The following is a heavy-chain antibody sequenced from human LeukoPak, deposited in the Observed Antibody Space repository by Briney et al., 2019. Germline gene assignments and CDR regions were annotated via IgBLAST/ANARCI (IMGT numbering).Heavy chain of an antibody. CDR1: GYTFTGYY. CDR2: INPNSGGT. V-gene: IGHV1-2*02. Sequence: GASVKVSCKASGYTFTGYYMHWVRQAPGQGLEWMGWINPNSGGTNYAQKFQGRVTMTRDTSISTAYMELSRLRSDDTAVYYCARGAYSGSYLFFHYWGQGTLVTVSS. D-gene: IGHD1-26*01. CDR3: ARGAYSGSYLFFHY. J-gene: IGHJ4*02.